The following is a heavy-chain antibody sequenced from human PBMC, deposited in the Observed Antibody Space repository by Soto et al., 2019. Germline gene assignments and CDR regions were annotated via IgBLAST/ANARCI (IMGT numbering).Heavy chain of an antibody. CDR2: ISSSSYYI. Sequence: EVQLVESGGGLVKPGGSLRLSCAASGFTFSSYSMNWVRQAPGKGLEWVSSISSSSYYIYYEDSVKGRLTISRDNAKNSLYLQMNSLRAEDTAVYYCARDLVGTSFDYWGQGTLVTVSS. J-gene: IGHJ4*02. V-gene: IGHV3-21*01. CDR3: ARDLVGTSFDY. D-gene: IGHD5-12*01. CDR1: GFTFSSYS.